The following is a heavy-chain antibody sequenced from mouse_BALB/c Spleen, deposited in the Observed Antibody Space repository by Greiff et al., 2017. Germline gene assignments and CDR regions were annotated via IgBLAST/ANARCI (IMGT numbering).Heavy chain of an antibody. CDR1: GYSITSGYY. V-gene: IGHV3-6*02. Sequence: DVKLVESGPGLVKPSQSLSLTCSVTGYSITSGYYWNWIRQFPGNKLEWMGYISYDGSNNYNPSLKNRISITRDTSKNQFFLKLNSVTTEDTATYYCARALYGSSYDWGQGTTLTVSS. D-gene: IGHD1-1*01. J-gene: IGHJ2*01. CDR2: ISYDGSN. CDR3: ARALYGSSYD.